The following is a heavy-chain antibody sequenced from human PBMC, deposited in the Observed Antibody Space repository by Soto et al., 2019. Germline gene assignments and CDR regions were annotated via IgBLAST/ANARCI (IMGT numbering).Heavy chain of an antibody. V-gene: IGHV3-23*01. CDR2: ISGSGGST. CDR1: GFTFSSYA. Sequence: GGSLRLSCAASGFTFSSYAMSWVRQAPGKGLEWVSAISGSGGSTYYADSVKGRFTISRDNSKNTLYLQMNSPRAEDTAVYYCAKDLPPTYLTYYYYMDVWGKGTTVTVSS. D-gene: IGHD2-2*01. J-gene: IGHJ6*03. CDR3: AKDLPPTYLTYYYYMDV.